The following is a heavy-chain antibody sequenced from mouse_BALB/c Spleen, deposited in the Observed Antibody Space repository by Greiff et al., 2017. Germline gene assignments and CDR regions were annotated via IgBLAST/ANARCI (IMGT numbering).Heavy chain of an antibody. CDR1: GYSITSGYY. CDR2: ISYDGSN. J-gene: IGHJ4*01. D-gene: IGHD1-1*01. CDR3: ARDSPLYGAMDY. V-gene: IGHV3-6*02. Sequence: VQLKESGPGLVKPSQSLSLTCSVTGYSITSGYYWNWIRQFPGNKLEWMGYISYDGSNNYNPSLKNRISITRDTSKNQFFLKLNSVTTEDTATYYCARDSPLYGAMDYWGQGTSVTVSS.